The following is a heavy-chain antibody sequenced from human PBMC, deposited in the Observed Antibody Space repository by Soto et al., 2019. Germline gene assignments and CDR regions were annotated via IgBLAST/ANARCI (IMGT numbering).Heavy chain of an antibody. Sequence: EVQLVESGGGLVQPGGSLRLSCAASGFTVSSNYMSWVRQAPGKGLEWVSVIYSGGSTYYADTVKGRFTISRDNSKNTLYLQMNSVRAAETAVYYCARAPYSSWAYYGMDVWGQGTTVTVSS. CDR3: ARAPYSSWAYYGMDV. CDR1: GFTVSSNY. D-gene: IGHD6-13*01. J-gene: IGHJ6*02. V-gene: IGHV3-66*01. CDR2: IYSGGST.